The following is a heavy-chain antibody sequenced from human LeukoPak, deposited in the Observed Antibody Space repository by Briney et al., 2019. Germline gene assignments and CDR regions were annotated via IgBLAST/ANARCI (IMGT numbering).Heavy chain of an antibody. Sequence: GGSLRLSCAASGFTFSSYDMHWVRQATGKGLEWVSAIGTAGDTYYPGSAKGRFTISRENAKNSLYLQMNSLRAGDTAVYYCASFRYSSGYPLWGQGTLVTVSS. J-gene: IGHJ4*02. D-gene: IGHD3-22*01. CDR1: GFTFSSYD. CDR2: IGTAGDT. V-gene: IGHV3-13*01. CDR3: ASFRYSSGYPL.